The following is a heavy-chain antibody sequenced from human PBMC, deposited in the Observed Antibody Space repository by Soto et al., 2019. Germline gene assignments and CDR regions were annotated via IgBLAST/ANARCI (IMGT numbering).Heavy chain of an antibody. V-gene: IGHV1-18*01. Sequence: RASVKVSCKTSGYIFTSYHINWVRQAPGQGLEWMGWITAYKGNASYAQKFQGRVTMTTDTPTSTAYMEVRTLRSDDTAVYYCAKGDTAMVERGDYYYYGMDVWGQGTTATVSS. CDR2: ITAYKGNA. CDR1: GYIFTSYH. J-gene: IGHJ6*02. CDR3: AKGDTAMVERGDYYYYGMDV. D-gene: IGHD5-18*01.